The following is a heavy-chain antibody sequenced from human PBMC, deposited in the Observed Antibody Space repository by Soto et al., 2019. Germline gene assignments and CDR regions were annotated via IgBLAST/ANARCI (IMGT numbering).Heavy chain of an antibody. D-gene: IGHD3-22*01. CDR3: ARGSYYYDSSGYYGGSWFDP. J-gene: IGHJ5*02. Sequence: GASVKVSCKASGYTFTSYAMHWVRQAPGQRLEWMGWINAGNGNTKYSQKFQGRATITRDTSASTAYMELSSLRSEDTAVYYCARGSYYYDSSGYYGGSWFDPWGQGTLVTVSS. V-gene: IGHV1-3*01. CDR2: INAGNGNT. CDR1: GYTFTSYA.